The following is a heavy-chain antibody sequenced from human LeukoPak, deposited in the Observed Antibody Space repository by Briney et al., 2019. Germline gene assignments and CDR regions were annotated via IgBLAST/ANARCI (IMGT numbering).Heavy chain of an antibody. CDR2: INPSGGST. Sequence: GASVKVSCKASGYTFTSYYMHWVRQSPGQGLEGMGIINPSGGSTSYAQKFRGRVTMTRDTSTSTVYMELSSMRSEDTAVYYCARDAPGHRVLGSSSSYDAWFDPWGQGTLVTVSS. D-gene: IGHD6-6*01. CDR1: GYTFTSYY. J-gene: IGHJ5*02. V-gene: IGHV1-46*01. CDR3: ARDAPGHRVLGSSSSYDAWFDP.